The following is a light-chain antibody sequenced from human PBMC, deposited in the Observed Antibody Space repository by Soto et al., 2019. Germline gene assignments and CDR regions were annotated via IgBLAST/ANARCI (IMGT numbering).Light chain of an antibody. V-gene: IGKV1-39*01. J-gene: IGKJ4*01. CDR2: AAS. Sequence: DIQMAQSLSSLSESVGDRVTITCRASQSISSYLNWYQQKPGKAPKLLIDAASSLQSGVPSRFSGSGSETDFTLTISSLQPEDFATYYCQQSYSTPLTFGGGTKVDIK. CDR1: QSISSY. CDR3: QQSYSTPLT.